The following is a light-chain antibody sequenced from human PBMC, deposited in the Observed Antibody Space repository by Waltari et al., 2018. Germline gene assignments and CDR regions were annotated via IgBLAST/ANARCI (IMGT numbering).Light chain of an antibody. V-gene: IGKV3-15*01. J-gene: IGKJ2*01. CDR2: GAS. CDR3: QQYNNWPPEDT. CDR1: QSVSRH. Sequence: EIVMTQSQATLSVSPGERATLSCRASQSVSRHLTCYQQKPGQAPRLLIYGASTRATGIPARFSGSGSGTDFTLTISSLQSEDFAVYYCQQYNNWPPEDTFGQGTKLEIK.